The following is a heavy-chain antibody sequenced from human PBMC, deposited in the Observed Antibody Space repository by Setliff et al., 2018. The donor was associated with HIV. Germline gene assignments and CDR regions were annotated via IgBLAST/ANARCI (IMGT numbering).Heavy chain of an antibody. CDR3: AKIQNPQGYYYDSSGYYPHPGSPDY. V-gene: IGHV5-10-1*01. CDR1: GNSFSNHW. J-gene: IGHJ4*02. Sequence: GESLKISCKGSGNSFSNHWISWVRQVPGQGLEWMGNIDPSDSYTHYSPSFQGRFTISRDNSKNTLYLQMNSLRAEDTAVYYCAKIQNPQGYYYDSSGYYPHPGSPDYWGQGTLVTVSS. D-gene: IGHD3-22*01. CDR2: IDPSDSYT.